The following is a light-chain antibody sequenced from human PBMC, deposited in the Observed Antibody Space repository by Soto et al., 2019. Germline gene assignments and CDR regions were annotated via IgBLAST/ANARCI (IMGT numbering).Light chain of an antibody. J-gene: IGKJ5*01. CDR1: QSVNSY. V-gene: IGKV3-11*01. CDR2: DAS. CDR3: QQYGSSSIT. Sequence: EIVLTQSPATLSLSPGERATLSCRASQSVNSYLAWYQQKPGQAPRLLIYDASNRATGIPARFSGSGSGTDFTLTISSLEPEDFAVYYCQQYGSSSITFGQGTRLEIK.